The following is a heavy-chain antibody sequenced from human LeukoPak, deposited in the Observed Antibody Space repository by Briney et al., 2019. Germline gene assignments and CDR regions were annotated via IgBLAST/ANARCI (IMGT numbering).Heavy chain of an antibody. J-gene: IGHJ4*02. CDR2: MYTSGST. CDR1: GGSISGYY. Sequence: SETLSLTCTVSGGSISGYYWSWIRHPAGKGLQWIGRMYTSGSTNYSPSLKSRVTLSVDTSKNQFSLKLSSVTAADTAVYHCARGFAMGSFDYWGQGTLVTVSS. CDR3: ARGFAMGSFDY. V-gene: IGHV4-4*07. D-gene: IGHD3-10*01.